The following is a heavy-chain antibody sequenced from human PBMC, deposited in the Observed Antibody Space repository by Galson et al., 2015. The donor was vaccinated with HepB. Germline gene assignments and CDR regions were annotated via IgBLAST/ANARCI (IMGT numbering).Heavy chain of an antibody. V-gene: IGHV3-33*01. J-gene: IGHJ4*02. CDR3: ASGSATTVIKYYFDY. D-gene: IGHD4-17*01. CDR2: IWSNRVTQ. CDR1: GFSFSTYG. Sequence: SLRLSCAASGFSFSTYGMHWVRQAPGKGLEWVAVIWSNRVTQYYADSVKGRFTISRDNSRNMLFLQLDSLRAEDTAVYYCASGSATTVIKYYFDYWGQGTLVTVSS.